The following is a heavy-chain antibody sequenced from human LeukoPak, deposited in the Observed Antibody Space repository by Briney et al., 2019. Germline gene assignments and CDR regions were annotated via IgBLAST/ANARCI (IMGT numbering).Heavy chain of an antibody. D-gene: IGHD1-1*01. CDR3: TRQGGNDVDY. V-gene: IGHV3-73*01. CDR2: IRSKANSYAT. J-gene: IGHJ4*02. CDR1: GFTFSGSA. Sequence: GGSLKLSCAASGFTFSGSAMHWVRQASGKGLEWVGRIRSKANSYATAYAASVKGRFTISRDDSKNTAYPQMNSLKTEDTAVYYCTRQGGNDVDYWGQGTLVTVSS.